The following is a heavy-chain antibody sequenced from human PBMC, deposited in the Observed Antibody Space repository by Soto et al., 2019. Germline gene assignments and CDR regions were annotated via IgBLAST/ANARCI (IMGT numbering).Heavy chain of an antibody. J-gene: IGHJ4*02. Sequence: EVQLLESGGGLVQPGGSLRLSCAASGFTFSTYTMAWVRQAPGRGPAWVSGVGQDGTPYYADSVKGRFTISRDNSRSSVYLEMIALRGEDTAVYYCAKDMRPDGVWDFGHWGQGTLVTVSS. D-gene: IGHD4-17*01. CDR3: AKDMRPDGVWDFGH. CDR2: VGQDGTP. V-gene: IGHV3-23*01. CDR1: GFTFSTYT.